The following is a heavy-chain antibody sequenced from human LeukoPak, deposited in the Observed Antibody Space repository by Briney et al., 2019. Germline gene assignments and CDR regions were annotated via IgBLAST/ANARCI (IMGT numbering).Heavy chain of an antibody. CDR1: GYTFTGYY. CDR2: INPNSGGT. J-gene: IGHJ4*02. CDR3: ARDRRGSGSYYREY. Sequence: ASVKVSCKASGYTFTGYYMHWVRQAPGQGLEWMGWINPNSGGTNYAQKFQGRVTMTSGTSTSTAYMELRSLRSDDTAVYYCARDRRGSGSYYREYWGQGTLVTVSS. D-gene: IGHD3-10*01. V-gene: IGHV1-2*02.